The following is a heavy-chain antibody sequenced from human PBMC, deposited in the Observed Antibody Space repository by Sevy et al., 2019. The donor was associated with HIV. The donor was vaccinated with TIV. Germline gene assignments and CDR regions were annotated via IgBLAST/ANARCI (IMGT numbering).Heavy chain of an antibody. CDR3: VSDEEGDPRFDLDY. CDR2: IIPVSGTP. D-gene: IGHD2-21*02. Sequence: ASVKVSCKASGGIFSRYPISWVRQAPGQRLEWMGGIIPVSGTPKYAQKFQGRVTITADKLTSTVYMDLSSLRSEDTAVYYCVSDEEGDPRFDLDYWGQGTLVTVSS. V-gene: IGHV1-69*06. J-gene: IGHJ4*02. CDR1: GGIFSRYP.